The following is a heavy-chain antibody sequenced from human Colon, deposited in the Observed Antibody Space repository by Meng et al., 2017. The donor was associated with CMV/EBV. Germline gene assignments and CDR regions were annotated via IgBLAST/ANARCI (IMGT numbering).Heavy chain of an antibody. V-gene: IGHV1-2*02. J-gene: IGHJ4*02. D-gene: IGHD6-19*01. Sequence: VLVMQSGDGVKRPGASVKVSCKTSGYTFSDYYMHWVRQDPGQGLEWRGWIRSDGSATNYAQKFRGRVTMTRDASVSTAYMELSGLKSDDTAVYFCVRSSGWSLFDYWGPGALVTVFS. CDR3: VRSSGWSLFDY. CDR2: IRSDGSAT. CDR1: GYTFSDYY.